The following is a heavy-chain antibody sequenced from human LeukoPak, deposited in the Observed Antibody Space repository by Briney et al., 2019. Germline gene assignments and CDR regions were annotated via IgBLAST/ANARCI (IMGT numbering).Heavy chain of an antibody. J-gene: IGHJ4*02. CDR3: ARAGYSSGRIDY. CDR1: GFTFSSYS. Sequence: PGGSLRLSCAASGFTFSSYSMNWVRQAPGKGLEWVSSISSSSSYIYYADSVKGRFTISRDNAKNSLYLQMNSLRAKDTAVYYCARAGYSSGRIDYWGQGTLVTVSS. D-gene: IGHD6-19*01. V-gene: IGHV3-21*01. CDR2: ISSSSSYI.